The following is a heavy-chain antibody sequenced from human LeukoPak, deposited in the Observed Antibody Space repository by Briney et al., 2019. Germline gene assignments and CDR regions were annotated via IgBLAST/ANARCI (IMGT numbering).Heavy chain of an antibody. CDR2: INHSGST. J-gene: IGHJ6*03. CDR1: GGSFSGYY. Sequence: SETLSLTCAVYGGSFSGYYWSWIRQPPGKGLEWIGEINHSGSTNYNPSLKSRVTISVDTSKNQFSLKLSSVTAADTAVYYCAGSVVVVAAGYYYYYMDVWGKGTTVTVSS. CDR3: AGSVVVVAAGYYYYYMDV. V-gene: IGHV4-34*01. D-gene: IGHD2-15*01.